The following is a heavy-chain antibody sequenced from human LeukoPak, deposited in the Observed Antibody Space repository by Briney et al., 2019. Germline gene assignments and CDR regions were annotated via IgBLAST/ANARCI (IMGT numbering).Heavy chain of an antibody. CDR2: INPNSGST. Sequence: ASVKVSCKASGYTFTGYYMHWVRQAPGQGLEWMGWINPNSGSTNYAQKFQGRVTMTRDTSISTAYMELSRLRSDDTAVYYCARQTRGDYYDSSGLHRPLGYWGQGTLVTVSS. J-gene: IGHJ4*02. V-gene: IGHV1-2*02. CDR3: ARQTRGDYYDSSGLHRPLGY. CDR1: GYTFTGYY. D-gene: IGHD3-22*01.